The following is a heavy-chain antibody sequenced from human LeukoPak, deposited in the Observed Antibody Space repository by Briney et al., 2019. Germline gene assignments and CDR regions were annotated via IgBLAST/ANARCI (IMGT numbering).Heavy chain of an antibody. CDR3: ATTLPGIAAAGPSYYYYYGMDV. Sequence: PGGSLRLSCAASGFTVSSNYMSWVRQAPGKGLEWVSVIYSGGSTHYADSVKGRFTISRDNSKNTLYLQMNSLRAEDTAVYYCATTLPGIAAAGPSYYYYYGMDVWGQGTTVTVSS. D-gene: IGHD6-13*01. CDR2: IYSGGST. CDR1: GFTVSSNY. J-gene: IGHJ6*02. V-gene: IGHV3-53*01.